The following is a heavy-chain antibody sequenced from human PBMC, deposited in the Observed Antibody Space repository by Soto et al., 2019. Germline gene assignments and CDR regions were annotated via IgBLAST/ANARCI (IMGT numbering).Heavy chain of an antibody. CDR2: INPNSGGT. J-gene: IGHJ6*02. D-gene: IGHD5-18*01. V-gene: IGHV1-2*04. CDR1: GYTFTGYY. CDR3: ARRDTAMVEYYYYYYGMDV. Sequence: ASVKVSCKXSGYTFTGYYMHWVRQAPGQGLEWMGWINPNSGGTNYAQKFQGWVTMTRDTSISTAYMELSRLRSDDTAVYYCARRDTAMVEYYYYYYGMDVWGQGTTVSVSS.